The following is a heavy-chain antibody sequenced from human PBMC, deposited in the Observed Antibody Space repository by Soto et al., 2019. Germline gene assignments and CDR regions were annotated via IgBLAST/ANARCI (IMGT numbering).Heavy chain of an antibody. CDR1: GFTFSSYG. CDR3: AKDWDSSGWYGVDY. Sequence: QVQLVESGGGVVQPGRSLRLSCAASGFTFSSYGMHWVRQAPGKGLEWVAVISYDGSNKYYADSVKGRFTISRDNSKNTLYLQMNSLRAEDTAVYYCAKDWDSSGWYGVDYWGQGTLVTVSS. CDR2: ISYDGSNK. V-gene: IGHV3-30*18. D-gene: IGHD6-19*01. J-gene: IGHJ4*02.